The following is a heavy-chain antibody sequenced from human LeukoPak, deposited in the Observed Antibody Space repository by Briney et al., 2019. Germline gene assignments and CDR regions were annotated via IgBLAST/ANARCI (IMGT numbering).Heavy chain of an antibody. CDR2: INPNSGGT. CDR3: ARDVVVGNAFDI. D-gene: IGHD2-21*01. J-gene: IGHJ3*02. V-gene: IGHV1-2*06. Sequence: GASVKVSCKASGYTFTGYYMHWVRQAPGQGLEWMGRINPNSGGTNYAQKFQGRVTMTRDTSISTAYMELSRLRSDDTAVYYCARDVVVGNAFDIWGQGTMVTVSS. CDR1: GYTFTGYY.